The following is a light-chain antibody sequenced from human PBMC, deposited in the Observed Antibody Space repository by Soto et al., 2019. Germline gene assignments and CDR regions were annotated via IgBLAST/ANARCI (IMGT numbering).Light chain of an antibody. J-gene: IGLJ1*01. V-gene: IGLV6-57*01. CDR1: SGSIADDY. CDR2: EDN. Sequence: NFMLTQPHSVSESPGKTVTISCTRSSGSIADDYVQWYQQRPGSSPTTVIYEDNQRPTGVPDRFSGSIDSTSNSASLTISGLETEDEADYYCQSCDNGNTYVFGTGTKVTVL. CDR3: QSCDNGNTYV.